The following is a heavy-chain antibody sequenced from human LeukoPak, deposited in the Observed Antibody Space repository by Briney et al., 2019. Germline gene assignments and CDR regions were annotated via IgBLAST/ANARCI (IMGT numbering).Heavy chain of an antibody. CDR2: INPNSGGT. CDR3: ARDMVRGVRTAGY. D-gene: IGHD3-10*01. CDR1: GYTFTGYY. V-gene: IGHV1-2*02. Sequence: GGSLKVSCKASGYTFTGYYMHWVRQAPGQGLEWMGWINPNSGGTNYAQTFQGRVTMTRDTSISTAYMELSRLRSDDPAVYYCARDMVRGVRTAGYWGQGTLVTVSS. J-gene: IGHJ4*02.